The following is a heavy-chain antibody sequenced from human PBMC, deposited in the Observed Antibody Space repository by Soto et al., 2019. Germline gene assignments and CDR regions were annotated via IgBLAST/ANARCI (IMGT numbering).Heavy chain of an antibody. V-gene: IGHV3-33*01. J-gene: IGHJ6*02. CDR2: IWYDGGIK. CDR1: GFTFSTYG. D-gene: IGHD2-8*02. Sequence: GGSLRLSCVASGFTFSTYGMHWVRQVPGKGLQWVAVIWYDGGIKYYADSVKGRFTISRDNSKNTLYLQMNSLRDEDTAVYYCARIDCTGYNCNHYYHYGLDVWGQGTTVTVSS. CDR3: ARIDCTGYNCNHYYHYGLDV.